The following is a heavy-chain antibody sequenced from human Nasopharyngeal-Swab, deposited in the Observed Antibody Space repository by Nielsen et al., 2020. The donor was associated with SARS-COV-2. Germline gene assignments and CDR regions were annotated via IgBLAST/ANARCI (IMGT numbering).Heavy chain of an antibody. D-gene: IGHD2-21*02. V-gene: IGHV4-39*02. J-gene: IGHJ4*02. Sequence: SETLSLTCTVSGASITTSYWSWIRQSPGKGLEWIGSINDSGNTYYNPSLKSRATMSVDTSKKYFSLKLTSVTAPDTAVYYCARSLCDSDCYAVGYFDYWGQGSLVTVSS. CDR2: INDSGNT. CDR1: GASITTSY. CDR3: ARSLCDSDCYAVGYFDY.